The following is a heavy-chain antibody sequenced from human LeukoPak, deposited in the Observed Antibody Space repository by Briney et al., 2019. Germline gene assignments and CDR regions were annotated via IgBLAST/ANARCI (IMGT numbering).Heavy chain of an antibody. V-gene: IGHV3-23*01. Sequence: GGSLRLSCAASGFTFSSYAMSWVRPAPGKGLEWVSSISGTGGTTYHAESVKGRFTISRDNSKNTLYLQMNSLRAEDTALYYCAKGPYYDILTGSYDAFDMWGQGTMVTVSS. CDR3: AKGPYYDILTGSYDAFDM. D-gene: IGHD3-9*01. CDR2: ISGTGGTT. CDR1: GFTFSSYA. J-gene: IGHJ3*02.